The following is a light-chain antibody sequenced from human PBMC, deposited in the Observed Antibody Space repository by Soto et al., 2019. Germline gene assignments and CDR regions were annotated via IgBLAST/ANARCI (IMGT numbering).Light chain of an antibody. J-gene: IGKJ1*01. CDR2: GAS. CDR1: QSVSSN. Sequence: EIVMTQSPATLSVSPGERATLSCSASQSVSSNLAWYQQKPGQAPRLLIYGASTRATGIPARFSGSGSRTEFTLTISSLQSEDFAVYYCQQYNNWPPWTFGQGTKVEIK. V-gene: IGKV3-15*01. CDR3: QQYNNWPPWT.